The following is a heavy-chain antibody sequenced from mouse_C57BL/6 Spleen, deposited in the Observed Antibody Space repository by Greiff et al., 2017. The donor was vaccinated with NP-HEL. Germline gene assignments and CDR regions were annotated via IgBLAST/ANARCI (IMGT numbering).Heavy chain of an antibody. CDR2: IYPGDGDT. CDR1: GYAFSSSW. D-gene: IGHD2-4*01. CDR3: HYDYDDGGYAMDY. V-gene: IGHV1-82*01. Sequence: QVKLQQSGPELVKPGASVKISCKASGYAFSSSWMNWVKQRPGKGLEWIGRIYPGDGDTNYNGKFKGKATLTADKSSSTAYMQLSSLTSEDSAVYFCHYDYDDGGYAMDYWGQGTSVTVSS. J-gene: IGHJ4*01.